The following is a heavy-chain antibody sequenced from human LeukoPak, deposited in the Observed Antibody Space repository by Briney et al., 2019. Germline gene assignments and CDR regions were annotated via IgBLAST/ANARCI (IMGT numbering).Heavy chain of an antibody. D-gene: IGHD3-22*01. J-gene: IGHJ3*02. CDR2: IYPGDSDT. Sequence: GESLKISCKGSGYSFTSYWIGWVRQMPGKGLEWMGIIYPGDSDTRYSPSFQGQVTISADKSISTAYMQWSSLKASDTAMYYCGSSGYMGTDAFDIWGQGTMVTVSS. V-gene: IGHV5-51*01. CDR1: GYSFTSYW. CDR3: GSSGYMGTDAFDI.